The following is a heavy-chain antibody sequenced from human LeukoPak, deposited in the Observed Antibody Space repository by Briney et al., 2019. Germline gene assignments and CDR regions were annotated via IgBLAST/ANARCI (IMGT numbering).Heavy chain of an antibody. J-gene: IGHJ2*01. CDR3: ARGGDPKYWYFNV. V-gene: IGHV4-59*08. CDR1: GDSISSYY. CDR2: VFYSGST. D-gene: IGHD4-17*01. Sequence: PSETLSLTCTVSGDSISSYYWSWIRQPPGEDLEWIGYVFYSGSTHYNPSLRSRVTISIDPSKTQFSLNLASVTAADTAVYYCARGGDPKYWYFNVWGRGTLVTVSS.